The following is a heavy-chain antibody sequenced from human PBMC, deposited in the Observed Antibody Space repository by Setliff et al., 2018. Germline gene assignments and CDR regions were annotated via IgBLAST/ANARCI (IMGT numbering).Heavy chain of an antibody. Sequence: GESLKISCAASGFTFSSYAMHWVRQAPGKGLEWVANIKEDGSEKYYADSVKGRFTISRDNAKNSLYLQMNSLRAEDTAVYYCARDLYGGYYFDYWGQGTLVTVSS. V-gene: IGHV3-7*01. D-gene: IGHD5-12*01. CDR1: GFTFSSYA. J-gene: IGHJ4*02. CDR2: IKEDGSEK. CDR3: ARDLYGGYYFDY.